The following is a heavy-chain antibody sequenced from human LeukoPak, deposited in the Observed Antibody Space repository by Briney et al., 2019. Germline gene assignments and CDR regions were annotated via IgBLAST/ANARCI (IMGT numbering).Heavy chain of an antibody. Sequence: GESLKISCKGSGYSFTSYWIGWVRQMPGKGLEWMGIIYPGDSDTRYSPSFQGQVTISADKSISTAYLQWSSLKASDTAMYYCARTYPEYSSSSEAFGIWGQGTMVTVSS. D-gene: IGHD6-6*01. CDR3: ARTYPEYSSSSEAFGI. J-gene: IGHJ3*02. V-gene: IGHV5-51*01. CDR1: GYSFTSYW. CDR2: IYPGDSDT.